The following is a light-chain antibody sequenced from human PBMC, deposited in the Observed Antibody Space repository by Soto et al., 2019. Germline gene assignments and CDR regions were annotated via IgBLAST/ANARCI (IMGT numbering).Light chain of an antibody. CDR2: GAS. CDR1: QSVSSNY. CDR3: QQYANSPFT. J-gene: IGKJ2*01. Sequence: EIVLTQSPGTLPLSPGERATLSCRASQSVSSNYLVWYQQKPGQAPRPLIYGASSRATSIPDRFSGSGSGTDFTLNISRLEPEDFAVYYCQQYANSPFTFGQGTKLEIK. V-gene: IGKV3-20*01.